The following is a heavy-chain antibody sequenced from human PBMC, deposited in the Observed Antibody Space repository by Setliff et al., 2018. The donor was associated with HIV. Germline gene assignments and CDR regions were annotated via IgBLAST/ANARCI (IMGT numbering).Heavy chain of an antibody. CDR1: GYSLSDNW. D-gene: IGHD2-2*02. Sequence: PGESLKISCKGCGYSLSDNWIGWVRQMPGKGLAWMGMSYPDDSSTRYSPSFPGQVTISADKSINTAYLRWRSLRASDTAIYFCAKHGFERKSPYHWFDSWGQGTLVTVSS. CDR2: SYPDDSST. CDR3: AKHGFERKSPYHWFDS. J-gene: IGHJ5*01. V-gene: IGHV5-51*01.